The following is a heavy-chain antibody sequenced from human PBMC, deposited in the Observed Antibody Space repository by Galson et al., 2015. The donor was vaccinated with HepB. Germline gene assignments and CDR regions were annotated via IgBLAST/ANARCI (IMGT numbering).Heavy chain of an antibody. J-gene: IGHJ4*02. D-gene: IGHD3-10*01. Sequence: SVKVSCRASGYDFPTYGFDWVRRAPGQGPGWVGWVSTYYGTTKYAPKFQDRLTLTTDSSTRTASMEPTSLRLDDTAVYYCAIIWFGDSPLDYWGQGALVTVSS. CDR3: AIIWFGDSPLDY. CDR2: VSTYYGTT. V-gene: IGHV1-18*01. CDR1: GYDFPTYG.